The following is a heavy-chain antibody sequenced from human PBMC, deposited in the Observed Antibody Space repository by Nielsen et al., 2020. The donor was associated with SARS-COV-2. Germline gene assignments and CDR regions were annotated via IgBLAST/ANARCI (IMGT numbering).Heavy chain of an antibody. CDR3: ARGLREGMDV. V-gene: IGHV3-74*01. D-gene: IGHD5-12*01. J-gene: IGHJ6*02. CDR2: INSDGSST. Sequence: GESLKISCAASGFSFSSYGMSWVRQAPGKGLVWVSRINSDGSSTSYADSVKGRFTISRDNAKNTLYLQMNSLRAEDTAVYYCARGLREGMDVWGQGTTVTVSS. CDR1: GFSFSSYG.